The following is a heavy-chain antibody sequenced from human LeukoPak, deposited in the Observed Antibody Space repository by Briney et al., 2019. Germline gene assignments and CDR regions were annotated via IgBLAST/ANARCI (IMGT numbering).Heavy chain of an antibody. CDR1: GGSISSSSYY. V-gene: IGHV4-39*01. D-gene: IGHD6-13*01. J-gene: IGHJ4*02. CDR2: IYKSGSI. CDR3: ARHGEAAGGH. Sequence: SETRSLTCTVSGGSISSSSYYWGWIRQPPGKGLEWIGSIYKSGSIYYNPSLKSRVTISVDTSKNQLSLKLTSVTAADTAAYYCARHGEAAGGHWGQGTLVSLST.